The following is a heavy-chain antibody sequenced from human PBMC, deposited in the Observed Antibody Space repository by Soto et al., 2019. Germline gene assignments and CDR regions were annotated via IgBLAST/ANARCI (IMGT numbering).Heavy chain of an antibody. V-gene: IGHV3-9*01. CDR2: ISWNSGSI. J-gene: IGHJ6*02. D-gene: IGHD6-19*01. Sequence: PGGSLRLSCGASGFSFVDYAMHWVRKAPGKGLEWVSGISWNSGSIGYADSVKGRFTISRDNAKNSLYLQMNSLRVEDTALYYCAKDIGSGWYVSEVDYYYGMDVWGQGTTVTVSS. CDR1: GFSFVDYA. CDR3: AKDIGSGWYVSEVDYYYGMDV.